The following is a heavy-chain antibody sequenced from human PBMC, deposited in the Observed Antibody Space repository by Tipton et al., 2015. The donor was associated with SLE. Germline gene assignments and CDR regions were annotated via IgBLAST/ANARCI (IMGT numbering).Heavy chain of an antibody. V-gene: IGHV4-31*03. CDR3: ARDNHRNYYGSGIGDF. Sequence: LRLSCTVSGDSISIGGYYWSWIRQHPGKGLEWIGYIYYSGSTYYNPSLKSRVAISVDTSKNHFSLNLSSVTAADTAVYYCARDNHRNYYGSGIGDFWGQGTLVTVSS. D-gene: IGHD3-10*01. CDR1: GDSISIGGYY. J-gene: IGHJ4*02. CDR2: IYYSGST.